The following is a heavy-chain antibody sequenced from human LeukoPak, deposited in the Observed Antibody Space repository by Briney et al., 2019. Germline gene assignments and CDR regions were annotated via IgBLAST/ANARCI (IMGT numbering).Heavy chain of an antibody. V-gene: IGHV3-30-3*01. Sequence: GGSLRLSCEVSGFTFSRNAMHWVRQAPGKGLEWVSVISSDGSNNYYADSVKGRFTISRDNSKNTLYLQMNSLRAEDTAVYYCAKVISASSSWSGYDAFDIWGQGTMVTVSS. CDR1: GFTFSRNA. D-gene: IGHD6-13*01. J-gene: IGHJ3*02. CDR3: AKVISASSSWSGYDAFDI. CDR2: ISSDGSNN.